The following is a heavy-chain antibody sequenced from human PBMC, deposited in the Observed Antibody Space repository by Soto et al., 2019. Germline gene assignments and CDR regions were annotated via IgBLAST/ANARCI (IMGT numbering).Heavy chain of an antibody. CDR3: AGDRYSSGWYDLDY. D-gene: IGHD6-19*01. Sequence: QVQLVESGGGVVQPGRSLRLSCAASGFTFSSYGMHWVRQAPGKGLEWVAVIWYDGSDKYYADSVKGRFTISRDNSKNTLYLQMNSLRAEDTAVYYCAGDRYSSGWYDLDYWGQGTLVTVSS. J-gene: IGHJ4*02. V-gene: IGHV3-33*01. CDR1: GFTFSSYG. CDR2: IWYDGSDK.